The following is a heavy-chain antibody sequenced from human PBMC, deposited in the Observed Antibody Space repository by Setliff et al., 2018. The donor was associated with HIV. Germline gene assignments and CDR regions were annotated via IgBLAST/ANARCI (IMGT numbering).Heavy chain of an antibody. J-gene: IGHJ4*02. D-gene: IGHD6-19*01. CDR2: FDPEDGEA. V-gene: IGHV1-24*01. Sequence: ASVKVSCKASGYRFNTYGISWVRQAPGKGLEWMGGFDPEDGEAIYAQKFQGRVTMTEDTSTNTAYMELSSLRSEDTAVYYCTAAKEVWLAEGGFDYWGQGTLVTVSS. CDR1: GYRFNTYG. CDR3: TAAKEVWLAEGGFDY.